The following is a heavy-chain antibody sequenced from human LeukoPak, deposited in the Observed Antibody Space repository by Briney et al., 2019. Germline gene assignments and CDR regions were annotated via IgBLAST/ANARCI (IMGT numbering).Heavy chain of an antibody. CDR3: AKGGLQLLKSRYYFDY. V-gene: IGHV3-33*06. CDR2: IWYDGSNK. Sequence: GGSLRLSCAASGFTFSSYGMHWVCQAPGKGLEWVAVIWYDGSNKYYADSVKGRFTISRDNSKNTLCLQMNSLRAEDTAVYYCAKGGLQLLKSRYYFDYWGQGTLVTVSS. CDR1: GFTFSSYG. D-gene: IGHD5-24*01. J-gene: IGHJ4*02.